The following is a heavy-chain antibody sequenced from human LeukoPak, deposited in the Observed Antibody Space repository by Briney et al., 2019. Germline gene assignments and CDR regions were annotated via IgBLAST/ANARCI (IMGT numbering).Heavy chain of an antibody. CDR3: ARGAIVGANFDN. J-gene: IGHJ4*02. Sequence: GGSPRLSCADSGFTFGRYWMHWVRQAPGKGLVWVSHITTDGSGTSYADSVKGRFTISRDNAKNTLYLQMNSLRAEDTAVYYCARGAIVGANFDNWGQGTLVTVSS. D-gene: IGHD1-26*01. V-gene: IGHV3-74*01. CDR1: GFTFGRYW. CDR2: ITTDGSGT.